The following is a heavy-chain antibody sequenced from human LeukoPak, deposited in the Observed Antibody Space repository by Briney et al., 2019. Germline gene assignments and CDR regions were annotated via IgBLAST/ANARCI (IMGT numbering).Heavy chain of an antibody. CDR2: ISSHGGST. J-gene: IGHJ4*02. V-gene: IGHV3-64*01. CDR1: GYIFTSYY. D-gene: IGHD4-11*01. Sequence: ASVKVSCKASGYIFTSYYMHWVRQAPGKGLEYVSAISSHGGSTYYANSVKGRFTISRDNSENTLYLQMGSLRAEDMAVYYCARDYSNHGYLDYWGQGTLVTVSS. CDR3: ARDYSNHGYLDY.